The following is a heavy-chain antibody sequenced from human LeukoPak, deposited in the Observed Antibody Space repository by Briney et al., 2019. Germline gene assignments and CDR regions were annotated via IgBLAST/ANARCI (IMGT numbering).Heavy chain of an antibody. CDR2: IYYRGTT. CDR3: ARTIGDYVPYFDY. J-gene: IGHJ4*02. CDR1: GGSISSRSYY. Sequence: SETLSLTCTVSGGSISSRSYYWGWIRQPPGKGLEWIGSIYYRGTTYYSPPLKSRVTISVDTSKNQFSLRLSSVTAADTAVYYCARTIGDYVPYFDYRGQGTLVTVSS. V-gene: IGHV4-39*01. D-gene: IGHD4-17*01.